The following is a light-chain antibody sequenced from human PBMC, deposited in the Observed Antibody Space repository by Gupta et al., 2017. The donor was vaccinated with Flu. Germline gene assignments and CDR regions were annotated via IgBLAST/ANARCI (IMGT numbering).Light chain of an antibody. CDR3: QQDGSSPWT. V-gene: IGKV3-20*01. Sequence: GTLALSPGERATPSCRASQSVSSSYLAWYQQKPGQAPRLLIYGASSRATGIPDRFSGSGSGTDFTLTISRLEPEDFAVYYCQQDGSSPWTFGQGTKVEIK. CDR1: QSVSSSY. CDR2: GAS. J-gene: IGKJ1*01.